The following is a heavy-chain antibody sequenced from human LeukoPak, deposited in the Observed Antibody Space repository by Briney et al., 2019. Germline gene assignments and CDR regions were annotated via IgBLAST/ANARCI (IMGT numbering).Heavy chain of an antibody. CDR3: AKDPRAQYCSSTSCSHYDY. J-gene: IGHJ4*02. CDR2: ISGSGGST. D-gene: IGHD2-2*01. CDR1: GFTFSSYA. V-gene: IGHV3-23*01. Sequence: GGSLRLSCAASGFTFSSYAMSWVRQAPGKGLEWVSAISGSGGSTYYADSVKGRSTIPRDNSKNTLYMQMNSLRAEDTAVYYCAKDPRAQYCSSTSCSHYDYWGQGTLVTVSS.